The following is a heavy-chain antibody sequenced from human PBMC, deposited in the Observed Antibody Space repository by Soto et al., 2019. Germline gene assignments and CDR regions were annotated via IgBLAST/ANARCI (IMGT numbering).Heavy chain of an antibody. CDR1: GYSFTSYW. CDR2: IYPGDSDT. Sequence: PGESLKISCKGSGYSFTSYWIGWVRQMPGKGLEWMGIIYPGDSDTRYSPSFQGQVTISADKSISTAYLQWSSLKASDTAMYYCSRPRPASWWRDDAFGIWGQGTMVTVSS. V-gene: IGHV5-51*01. CDR3: SRPRPASWWRDDAFGI. J-gene: IGHJ3*02. D-gene: IGHD2-8*02.